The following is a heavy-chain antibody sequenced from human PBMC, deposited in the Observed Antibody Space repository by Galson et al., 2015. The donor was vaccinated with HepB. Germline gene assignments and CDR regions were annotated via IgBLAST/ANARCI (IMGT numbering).Heavy chain of an antibody. CDR1: GYSFTGYW. V-gene: IGHV5-10-1*01. D-gene: IGHD2-15*01. J-gene: IGHJ6*02. CDR2: IDPSDSYT. Sequence: QSGAEVKKPGESLRISCKGSGYSFTGYWISWVRQMPGKGLEWMGRIDPSDSYTNYSSSFRGHVTISADNSISTAYLHCSSLKVSDTAMYFCARFASKWCQNDYYSCMDAWGQGTTVTGS. CDR3: ARFASKWCQNDYYSCMDA.